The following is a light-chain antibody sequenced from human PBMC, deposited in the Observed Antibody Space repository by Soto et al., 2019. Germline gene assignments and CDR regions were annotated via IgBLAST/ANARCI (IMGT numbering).Light chain of an antibody. CDR3: QQYDNLSACT. J-gene: IGKJ3*01. CDR2: DAS. CDR1: QDISNY. V-gene: IGKV1-33*01. Sequence: DIQMTQSPSSLSASVGDRVTITCQASQDISNYLNWYQQKPGKAPKLLIYDASNLETGDPSRFSGSRSGRDFTFAISSLQHEDIATYYCQQYDNLSACTFGRGTKVDIK.